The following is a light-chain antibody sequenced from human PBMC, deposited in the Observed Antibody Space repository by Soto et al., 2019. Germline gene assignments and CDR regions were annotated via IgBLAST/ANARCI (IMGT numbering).Light chain of an antibody. V-gene: IGLV6-57*03. Sequence: NFMLTQSHSVSESPGKTVTISCTRSSGSIASNYVQWYQQRPGSAPTTVIYEDSQRPSGVPDRFSGSIDSSSNSASLTISGLKTEDEADYYCQSFDSNNPVVFGGGTQLTVL. J-gene: IGLJ7*01. CDR1: SGSIASNY. CDR2: EDS. CDR3: QSFDSNNPVV.